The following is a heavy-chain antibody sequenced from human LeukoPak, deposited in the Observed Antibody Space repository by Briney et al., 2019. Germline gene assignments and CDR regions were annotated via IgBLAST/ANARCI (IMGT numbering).Heavy chain of an antibody. J-gene: IGHJ6*03. V-gene: IGHV4-34*01. Sequence: PGGSLRLSCAASGFTFSDYYMSWIRQPPGKGLEWIGEINHSGSTNYNPSLKSRVTISVDTSKNQFSLKLSSVTAADTAVYYCARHPRIVATEYYYMDVWGKGTTVTVSS. D-gene: IGHD5-12*01. CDR2: INHSGST. CDR3: ARHPRIVATEYYYMDV. CDR1: GFTFSDYY.